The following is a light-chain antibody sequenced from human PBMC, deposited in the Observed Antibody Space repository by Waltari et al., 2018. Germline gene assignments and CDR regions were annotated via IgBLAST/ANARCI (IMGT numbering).Light chain of an antibody. CDR3: QVWDTNTRV. CDR2: RDT. V-gene: IGLV3-9*01. J-gene: IGLJ3*02. CDR1: NIGTKS. Sequence: SYELTQPLSVSVALGQTAIITCGGHNIGTKSVSWYQQKQGQAPVVVIYRDTSRPSEVSERISGSNSGNTATLTIIRAQVADEADYYCQVWDTNTRVFGRGTKVTVL.